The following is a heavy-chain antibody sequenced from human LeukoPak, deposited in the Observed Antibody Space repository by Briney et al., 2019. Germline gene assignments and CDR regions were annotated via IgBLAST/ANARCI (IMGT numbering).Heavy chain of an antibody. D-gene: IGHD3-16*01. CDR2: IYPDDSDT. J-gene: IGHJ3*02. Sequence: GESLKISCKAPFLSFTHCWVAKVLQMPGKGLEWMGIIYPDDSDTRYSPSFQGQVTISANESISTAYLQWSSLKASDTAMYYCARIWLRAFDMWGQGTMVTVSS. CDR3: ARIWLRAFDM. V-gene: IGHV5-51*01. CDR1: FLSFTHCW.